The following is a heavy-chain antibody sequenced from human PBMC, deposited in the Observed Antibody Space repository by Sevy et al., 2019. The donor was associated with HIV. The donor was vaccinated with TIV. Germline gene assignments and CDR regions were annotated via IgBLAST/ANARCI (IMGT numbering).Heavy chain of an antibody. D-gene: IGHD5-12*01. CDR3: ARDEATGIAFDI. Sequence: GGSLRLSCAASGFTFSSYAMSWVRQAPGKGLEWVSSISSSSSYIYYADSLKGRFTISRDNAKNSLYLQMNSLSAEDTAVYYCARDEATGIAFDIWGQGTMVTVSS. J-gene: IGHJ3*02. V-gene: IGHV3-21*01. CDR2: ISSSSSYI. CDR1: GFTFSSYA.